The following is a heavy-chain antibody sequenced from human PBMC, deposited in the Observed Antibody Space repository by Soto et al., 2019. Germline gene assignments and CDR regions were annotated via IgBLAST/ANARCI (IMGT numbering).Heavy chain of an antibody. D-gene: IGHD3-10*01. J-gene: IGHJ3*02. CDR1: GYTFTSYG. V-gene: IGHV1-18*01. CDR3: ARDHVYGSGPDDAFDI. Sequence: ASVKVSCKASGYTFTSYGISWVRQAPGQGLEWMGWISAYNGNTNYAQKLQGRVTMTTDTSTSTAYMELRSLRSDDTAVYYCARDHVYGSGPDDAFDIWGQGTMVTVS. CDR2: ISAYNGNT.